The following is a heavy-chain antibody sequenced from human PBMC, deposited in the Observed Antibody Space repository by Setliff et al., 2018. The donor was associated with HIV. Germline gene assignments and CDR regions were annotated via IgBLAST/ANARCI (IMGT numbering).Heavy chain of an antibody. CDR2: IYTSGTT. J-gene: IGHJ3*02. CDR1: GGSISSYY. Sequence: ASETLSLTCTVSGGSISSYYWSWIRQPPGQGLEWIGHIYTSGTTNYNPTLKSRVTLSLDTSTNQFSLKLGSVTAADTAMYYCAREHCSGGSCNGFDIWGQGTMVTVSS. D-gene: IGHD2-15*01. CDR3: AREHCSGGSCNGFDI. V-gene: IGHV4-4*09.